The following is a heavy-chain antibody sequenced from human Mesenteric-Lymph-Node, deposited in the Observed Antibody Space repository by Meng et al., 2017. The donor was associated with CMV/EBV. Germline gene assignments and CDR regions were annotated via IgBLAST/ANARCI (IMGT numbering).Heavy chain of an antibody. CDR2: INHSGST. Sequence: QGPVHQVGAGLLEPSETLSVTCAVYGGSFSGYYWNWIRQSPEKGLEWIGEINHSGSTTYNPSFTSRIIISVDTSTNQISLNMSSVTAADTAVYYCARGSSYDILTGYFDYWGQGALVTVSS. J-gene: IGHJ4*02. V-gene: IGHV4-34*01. CDR1: GGSFSGYY. CDR3: ARGSSYDILTGYFDY. D-gene: IGHD3-9*01.